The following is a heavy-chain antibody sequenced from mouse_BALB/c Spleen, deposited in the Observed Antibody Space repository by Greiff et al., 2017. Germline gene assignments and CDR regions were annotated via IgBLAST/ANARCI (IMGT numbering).Heavy chain of an antibody. D-gene: IGHD1-1*01. J-gene: IGHJ4*01. V-gene: IGHV1-55*01. CDR3: ARKGCLLLYAMDY. Sequence: QVQLKQPGAELVKPGTSVKLSCKASGYNFTSYWINWVKLRPGQGLEWIGDIYPGSGSTNYNEKFKSKATLTVDTSSSTAYMQLSSLASEDSALYYCARKGCLLLYAMDYWGQGTSVTVSS. CDR2: IYPGSGST. CDR1: GYNFTSYW.